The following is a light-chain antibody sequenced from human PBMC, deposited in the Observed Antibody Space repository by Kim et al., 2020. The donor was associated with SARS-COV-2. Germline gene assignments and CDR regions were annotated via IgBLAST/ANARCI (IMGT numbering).Light chain of an antibody. Sequence: VSPGQTASITCSGDKLGDKYACWYQQKPGQSPVLVIYQDSKLPSGIPERFSGSNSGNTATLTISGTQAMDEADYYCQAWDSSTAVFGGGTQLTVL. CDR2: QDS. J-gene: IGLJ7*01. CDR1: KLGDKY. CDR3: QAWDSSTAV. V-gene: IGLV3-1*01.